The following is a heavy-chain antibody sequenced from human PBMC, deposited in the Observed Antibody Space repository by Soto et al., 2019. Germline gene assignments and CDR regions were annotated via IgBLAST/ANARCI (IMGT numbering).Heavy chain of an antibody. J-gene: IGHJ4*02. V-gene: IGHV4-59*01. Sequence: GTLALACIVSGGSSGSNYWSWIRQPPGKGLEWIGYIYYTGSTNFNPSLKNRVIISVDTSKNQFSLKLSSVTAADTAVYYCARISTTRPSMILAIWAQGTPVTVSS. CDR3: ARISTTRPSMILAI. D-gene: IGHD3-22*01. CDR1: GGSSGSNY. CDR2: IYYTGST.